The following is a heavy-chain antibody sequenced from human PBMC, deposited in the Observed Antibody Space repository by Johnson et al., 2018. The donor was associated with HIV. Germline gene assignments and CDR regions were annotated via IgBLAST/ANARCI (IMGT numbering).Heavy chain of an antibody. Sequence: VQLVESGGGLLQPGGSLRLSCAASGFTFSSYWMHWVRQAPGKGLVWVSRINSDGRNTAYADSVKGRFTISRDNAKNTLSLQMHNLRTEDTAVYYCARPRRGMATNRDAFDIWGQGTMVTVSS. V-gene: IGHV3-74*02. D-gene: IGHD5-24*01. J-gene: IGHJ3*02. CDR1: GFTFSSYW. CDR3: ARPRRGMATNRDAFDI. CDR2: INSDGRNT.